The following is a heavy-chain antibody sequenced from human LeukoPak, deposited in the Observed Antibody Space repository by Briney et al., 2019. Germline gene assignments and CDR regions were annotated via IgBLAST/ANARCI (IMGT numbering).Heavy chain of an antibody. CDR3: ARSLSSGYYYS. V-gene: IGHV3-21*01. CDR1: GFTFSSYS. D-gene: IGHD3-22*01. Sequence: RGSLRLSCAAPGFTFSSYSMNWVRQAPGKGLEWVSSISSSSSYIYYADSVKGRFTISRDNAKNSLYLQMNSLRAEDTAVYYCARSLSSGYYYSWGQGTLVTVSS. CDR2: ISSSSSYI. J-gene: IGHJ4*02.